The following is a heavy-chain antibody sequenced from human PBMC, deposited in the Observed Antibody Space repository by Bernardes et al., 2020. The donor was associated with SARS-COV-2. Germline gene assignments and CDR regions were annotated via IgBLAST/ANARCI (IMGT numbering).Heavy chain of an antibody. V-gene: IGHV4-34*01. Sequence: ETLSLTCAVYGGSFSGYYWSWIRQPPGKGLEWIGEINHSGSTNYNPSLKSRVTISVDTSKNQFSLKLSSVTAADTAVYYCARATYYDYIWGSYVQNNWFDPWGQGTLVTVSS. CDR1: GGSFSGYY. J-gene: IGHJ5*02. D-gene: IGHD3-16*01. CDR3: ARATYYDYIWGSYVQNNWFDP. CDR2: INHSGST.